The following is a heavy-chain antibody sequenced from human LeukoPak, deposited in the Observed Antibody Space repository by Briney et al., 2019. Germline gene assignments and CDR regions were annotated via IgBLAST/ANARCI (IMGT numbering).Heavy chain of an antibody. CDR1: GFTFSSYS. CDR3: ARDSSRGLRYFGSFDY. Sequence: GGSLRLSCAASGFTFSSYSMNWVRQAPGKGLEWVSSISSSSYIYYADSVKGRFTISRDNAKNSLYLQMNSLRAEDTAVYYCARDSSRGLRYFGSFDYWGQGTLVTVSS. J-gene: IGHJ4*02. CDR2: ISSSSYI. D-gene: IGHD3-9*01. V-gene: IGHV3-21*01.